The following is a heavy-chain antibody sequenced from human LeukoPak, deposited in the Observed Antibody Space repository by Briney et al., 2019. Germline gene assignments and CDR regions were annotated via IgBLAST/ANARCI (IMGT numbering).Heavy chain of an antibody. CDR2: IYTSGST. CDR1: GGSISSYY. V-gene: IGHV4-4*07. CDR3: ARDKSVVAATRVDY. D-gene: IGHD2-15*01. Sequence: SETLSLTCTVSGGSISSYYWSWIRQPAGKGLDWIGRIYTSGSTNYNPSLKSRVTMSVDTSKNQFSLKLSSVTAADTAVYYCARDKSVVAATRVDYWGQGTLVTVSS. J-gene: IGHJ4*02.